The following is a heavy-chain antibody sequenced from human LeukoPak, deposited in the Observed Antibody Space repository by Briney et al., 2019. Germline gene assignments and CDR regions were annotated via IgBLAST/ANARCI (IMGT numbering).Heavy chain of an antibody. Sequence: PGGSLRLSCGVSGFNFSNYWMTWVRQAPGKGLEWVANINQDGGKKNYVDSVKGRFTIFRDNTESSVYLQMNSLRAEDTAVYYCARDTYGDGDHWCQGILVTVSS. D-gene: IGHD4-17*01. V-gene: IGHV3-7*01. J-gene: IGHJ4*02. CDR2: INQDGGKK. CDR1: GFNFSNYW. CDR3: ARDTYGDGDH.